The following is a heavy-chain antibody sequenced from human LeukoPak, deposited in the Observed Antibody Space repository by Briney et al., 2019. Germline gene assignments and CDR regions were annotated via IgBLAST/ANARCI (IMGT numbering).Heavy chain of an antibody. CDR3: ARLEGTSWTGFWLDP. V-gene: IGHV4-34*01. J-gene: IGHJ5*02. CDR2: IDHGGNT. D-gene: IGHD3/OR15-3a*01. CDR1: GGSFNGYS. Sequence: SETLSLTCAVIGGSFNGYSWTWLRKAPGKGLEWIGDIDHGGNTRYTPSLKSRLIISVDTSNQPFSLNLRSATAADTAVYYCARLEGTSWTGFWLDPWGQGTLVTVSS.